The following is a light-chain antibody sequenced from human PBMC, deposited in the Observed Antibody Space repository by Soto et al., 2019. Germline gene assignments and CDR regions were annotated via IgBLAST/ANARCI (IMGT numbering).Light chain of an antibody. CDR1: QSVSSSY. V-gene: IGKV3D-20*02. J-gene: IGKJ5*01. CDR2: GAS. Sequence: EIVLTQSPGTLSLSPGERATLSCRASQSVSSSYLAWYQQKPGQAPRLLIYGASSRATGIPDRFSGSGSGTDFTLTISGLQSEDFAVYYCQQRHMWPITFGQGTRL. CDR3: QQRHMWPIT.